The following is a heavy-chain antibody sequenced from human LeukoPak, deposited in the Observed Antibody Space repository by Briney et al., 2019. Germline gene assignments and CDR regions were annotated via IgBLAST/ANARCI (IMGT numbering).Heavy chain of an antibody. D-gene: IGHD6-19*01. CDR3: AKDRDILQYSSGWYNFDY. J-gene: IGHJ4*02. CDR2: ISGSGGST. V-gene: IGHV3-23*01. Sequence: GGSLRLSCAASGFTFSTYAMSWVRQAPGKGLEWVSVISGSGGSTYYADSVKGRLTISRDNSKNTMYPQMKSLRADDTAVYYCAKDRDILQYSSGWYNFDYWGQGTLVTVSS. CDR1: GFTFSTYA.